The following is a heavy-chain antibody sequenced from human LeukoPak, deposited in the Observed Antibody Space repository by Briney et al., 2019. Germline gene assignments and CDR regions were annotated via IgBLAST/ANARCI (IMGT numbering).Heavy chain of an antibody. D-gene: IGHD3-22*01. V-gene: IGHV3-15*01. Sequence: PGGSLRLSCAASEFTLSNAWMSWARQAPGKGLEWVGRIKSKTDGGTTDCAAPVKGRFTISRDDSKNTLYLQMNSLKTEDTAVYYCTTWSDSSGYYLFDYWGQGTLVTVSS. J-gene: IGHJ4*02. CDR3: TTWSDSSGYYLFDY. CDR2: IKSKTDGGTT. CDR1: EFTLSNAW.